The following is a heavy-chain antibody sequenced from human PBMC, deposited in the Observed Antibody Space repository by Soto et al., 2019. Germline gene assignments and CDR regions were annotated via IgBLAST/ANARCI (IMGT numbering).Heavy chain of an antibody. CDR3: ARDLGSSWYPEYFQH. V-gene: IGHV3-48*01. J-gene: IGHJ1*01. D-gene: IGHD6-13*01. CDR1: GFTFSSYS. CDR2: ISSSSSTI. Sequence: EVQLVESGGGLVQPGGSLRLSCAASGFTFSSYSMNWVRQAPGKGLEWVSYISSSSSTIYYADSVKGRFTISRDNAKNSLYLQGNSLRAEDTAVYYCARDLGSSWYPEYFQHWGQGTLVTVSS.